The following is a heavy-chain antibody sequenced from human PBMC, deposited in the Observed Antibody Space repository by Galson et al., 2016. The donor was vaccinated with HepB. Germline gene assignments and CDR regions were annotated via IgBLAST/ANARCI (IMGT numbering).Heavy chain of an antibody. J-gene: IGHJ3*01. CDR1: GGSMRTSSYK. V-gene: IGHV4-39*01. CDR3: ARFNYGDYAEFFDV. Sequence: ETLSLTCTVSGGSMRTSSYKWGWIRQPPGKGLEWIGNVFHDGTTSYSSSLKSRVSMFVDTSRNQFSLTLSSVTAADTGLYYCARFNYGDYAEFFDVWGQGTRVAVSS. D-gene: IGHD4-17*01. CDR2: VFHDGTT.